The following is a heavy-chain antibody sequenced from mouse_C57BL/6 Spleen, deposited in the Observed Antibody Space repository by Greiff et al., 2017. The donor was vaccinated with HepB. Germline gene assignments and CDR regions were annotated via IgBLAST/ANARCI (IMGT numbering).Heavy chain of an antibody. CDR3: TTIYDGYYPWFAY. D-gene: IGHD2-3*01. CDR2: IDPETGGT. V-gene: IGHV1-15*01. Sequence: VKLMESGAELVRPGASVTLSCKASGYTFTDYEMHWVKQTPVHGLEWIGAIDPETGGTAYNQKFKGKAILTADKSSSTAYMELRSLTSEDSAVYYCTTIYDGYYPWFAYWGQGTLVTVSA. CDR1: GYTFTDYE. J-gene: IGHJ3*01.